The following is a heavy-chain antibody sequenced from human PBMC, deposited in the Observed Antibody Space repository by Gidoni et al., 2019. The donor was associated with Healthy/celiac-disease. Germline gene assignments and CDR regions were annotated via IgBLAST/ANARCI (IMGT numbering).Heavy chain of an antibody. CDR3: ASSQKLYYYDSSAQGDAFDI. CDR2: IYYSGST. Sequence: QVQLQESDPGLVQPSATLSLTCTASRGSLSSYYWSWIRQPPGKGLEWIGYIYYSGSTNYNPSLKSRVTISVDTSKNQFSLKLSSVTAADTAVYYCASSQKLYYYDSSAQGDAFDIWGQGTMVTVSS. J-gene: IGHJ3*02. V-gene: IGHV4-59*01. D-gene: IGHD3-22*01. CDR1: RGSLSSYY.